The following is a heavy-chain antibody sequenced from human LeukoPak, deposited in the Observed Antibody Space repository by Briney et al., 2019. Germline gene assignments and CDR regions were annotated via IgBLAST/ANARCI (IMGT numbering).Heavy chain of an antibody. V-gene: IGHV3-23*01. J-gene: IGHJ4*02. CDR2: ISGSVGST. CDR3: ENAANYSSSRTASDFDY. Sequence: GGSLRLSCAASGFTFSSDAMSWVRQAPGKGLECVSAISGSVGSTYYADSVKGRFTISRDNSKNTLYLQINSLTAEDTAVYYCENAANYSSSRTASDFDYWGKGPLVTVSS. D-gene: IGHD6-13*01. CDR1: GFTFSSDA.